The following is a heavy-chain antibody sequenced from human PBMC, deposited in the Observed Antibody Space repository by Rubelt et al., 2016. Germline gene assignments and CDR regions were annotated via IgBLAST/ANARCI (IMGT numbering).Heavy chain of an antibody. CDR1: GGSFSGYY. V-gene: IGHV4-34*01. D-gene: IGHD2-2*01. Sequence: QVQLQQWGAGLLKPSETLSLTCAVYGGSFSGYYWSWIRQPPGKGLEWIGEIDHSGSTNSNPSLKSRVTISVDTSKNQFSLKLTTVTAADTAVYYCARGTTTPTDIVVVSGASYYFGYWGQGTLVTVSS. CDR3: ARGTTTPTDIVVVSGASYYFGY. J-gene: IGHJ4*02. CDR2: IDHSGST.